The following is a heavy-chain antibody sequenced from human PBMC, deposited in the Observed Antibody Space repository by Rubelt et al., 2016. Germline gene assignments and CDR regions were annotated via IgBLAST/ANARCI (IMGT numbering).Heavy chain of an antibody. J-gene: IGHJ4*02. CDR2: GST. Sequence: GSTNFNPSLKSRVTISVDTSKNQFSLKLTSVTAADTAVYYCARHTYGDDSAAPDYWGQGTLVTVSS. D-gene: IGHD5-18*01. V-gene: IGHV4-34*01. CDR3: ARHTYGDDSAAPDY.